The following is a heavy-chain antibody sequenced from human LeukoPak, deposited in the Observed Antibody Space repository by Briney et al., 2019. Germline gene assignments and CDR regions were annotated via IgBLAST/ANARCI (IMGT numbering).Heavy chain of an antibody. Sequence: QPGRSLRLSCAASGFTFSSYAMSWVRQAPGKGLEWVSAISGSGGSTYYADSVKGRFTISRDNSKNTLYLQMNSLRAEDTAVYYCAKVGLYYDILTGYYLDPRGSYFDYWGQGTLVTVSS. CDR3: AKVGLYYDILTGYYLDPRGSYFDY. V-gene: IGHV3-23*01. J-gene: IGHJ4*02. CDR1: GFTFSSYA. CDR2: ISGSGGST. D-gene: IGHD3-9*01.